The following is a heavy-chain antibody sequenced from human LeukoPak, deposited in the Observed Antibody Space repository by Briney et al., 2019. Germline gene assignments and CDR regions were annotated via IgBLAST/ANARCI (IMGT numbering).Heavy chain of an antibody. D-gene: IGHD3-10*01. CDR3: AGGVTIVRGTSKHFDY. CDR1: GGSFSGYY. V-gene: IGHV4-59*10. J-gene: IGHJ4*02. Sequence: SETLSLTCAVYGGSFSGYYWSWIRRPAGKGLEWIGRVYTSGSTNYNPSLKSRVTISVDTSKNQFSLKLSSVTAADTAVYYCAGGVTIVRGTSKHFDYWGQGTLVTVSS. CDR2: VYTSGST.